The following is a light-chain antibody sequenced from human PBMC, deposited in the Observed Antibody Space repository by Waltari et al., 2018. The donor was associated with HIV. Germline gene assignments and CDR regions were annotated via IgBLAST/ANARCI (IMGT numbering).Light chain of an antibody. J-gene: IGKJ2*01. CDR1: QSLLHSNGYNY. CDR2: LGS. Sequence: IVMTQSPLSLPVTPGEPASISCRSSQSLLHSNGYNYLDLYLQKPGQSPQLLFYLGSIRASGVPDRLSGRESGTDFTLKISRVEAEDVGVYYCMQALQTPPAFGQGTKLEIK. CDR3: MQALQTPPA. V-gene: IGKV2-28*01.